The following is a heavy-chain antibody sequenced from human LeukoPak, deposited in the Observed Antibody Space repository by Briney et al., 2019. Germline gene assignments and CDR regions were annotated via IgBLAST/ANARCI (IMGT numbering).Heavy chain of an antibody. CDR2: ISYDGSNE. Sequence: PGGSLRLSCAASGFTFSSYAMHWVRQAPGKGLEWVAVISYDGSNEYYADSVKGRFTISRDNSKNTLYLQMNSLRAEDTAVYYCARDRLGPYGMDVWGQGTTVTVSS. CDR1: GFTFSSYA. CDR3: ARDRLGPYGMDV. J-gene: IGHJ6*02. D-gene: IGHD6-19*01. V-gene: IGHV3-30-3*01.